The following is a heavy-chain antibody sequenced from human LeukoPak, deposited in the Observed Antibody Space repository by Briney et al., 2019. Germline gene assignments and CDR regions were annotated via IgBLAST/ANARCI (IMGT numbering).Heavy chain of an antibody. CDR3: ARVEDSGYDYRGRFDP. CDR1: GGSISTYY. J-gene: IGHJ5*02. CDR2: IYYTGST. D-gene: IGHD5-12*01. V-gene: IGHV4-59*12. Sequence: PSETLSLTCTVSGGSISTYYWSWIRQPPGKGLEWIGYIYYTGSTNYNPSLKSRVTISVDTSKNQFSLKLSSVTAADTAVYYCARVEDSGYDYRGRFDPWGQGTLVTVSS.